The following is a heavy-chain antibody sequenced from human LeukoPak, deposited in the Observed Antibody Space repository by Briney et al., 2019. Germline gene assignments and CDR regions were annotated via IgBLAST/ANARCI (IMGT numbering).Heavy chain of an antibody. CDR3: ARGAPYYYGSGSTFDY. J-gene: IGHJ4*02. Sequence: SETLSLTCAVYGGSFSGYYWSWTRQPPGKGLEWIGEINHSGSTNYNPSLKSRVTISVDTPKNQFSLKLSSVTAADTAVYYCARGAPYYYGSGSTFDYWGQGTLVTVSS. V-gene: IGHV4-34*01. D-gene: IGHD3-10*01. CDR2: INHSGST. CDR1: GGSFSGYY.